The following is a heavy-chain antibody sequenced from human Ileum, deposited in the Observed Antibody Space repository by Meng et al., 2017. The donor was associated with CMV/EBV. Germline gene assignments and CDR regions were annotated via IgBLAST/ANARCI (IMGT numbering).Heavy chain of an antibody. CDR1: GFTFSSYW. Sequence: GESLKISCAASGFTFSSYWMHWVRQAPGKGLVWVSRVNTDGSSTSYADSVKGRFTISRDNAKNTLYLQMNSLRAEDTAVYYCARAPGVTLVDYWGQGTLVTVSS. V-gene: IGHV3-74*01. CDR2: VNTDGSST. CDR3: ARAPGVTLVDY. D-gene: IGHD2-21*02. J-gene: IGHJ4*02.